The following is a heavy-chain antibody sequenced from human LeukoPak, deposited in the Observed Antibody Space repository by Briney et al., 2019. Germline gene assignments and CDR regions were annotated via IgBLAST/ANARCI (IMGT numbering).Heavy chain of an antibody. V-gene: IGHV3-48*03. CDR2: ISSSSNTK. CDR3: AAGTELY. J-gene: IGHJ4*02. CDR1: RFTFSSYE. Sequence: GGTLRLSCAASRFTFSSYEMNRLRQAPGKGLVGVSYISSSSNTKYYADSVKGRFTISRDNTKKSLYLQMNSLRAEDTAVYYCAAGTELYWGQGTLVTVSS. D-gene: IGHD1-1*01.